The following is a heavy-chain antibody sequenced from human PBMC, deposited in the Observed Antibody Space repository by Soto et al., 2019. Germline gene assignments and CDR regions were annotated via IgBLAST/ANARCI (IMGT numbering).Heavy chain of an antibody. D-gene: IGHD2-15*01. CDR1: GGSVSSGSYY. J-gene: IGHJ5*02. Sequence: SETLSLTCTVSGGSVSSGSYYWSWIRQPPGEGLEWIAYIYYSGSTSYNPSLKSRVTISVDTSKNQFSLKLRSVTAADTAVYYCARAGYCSGGSCYPNWFDPWGQGTLVTVSS. V-gene: IGHV4-61*01. CDR2: IYYSGST. CDR3: ARAGYCSGGSCYPNWFDP.